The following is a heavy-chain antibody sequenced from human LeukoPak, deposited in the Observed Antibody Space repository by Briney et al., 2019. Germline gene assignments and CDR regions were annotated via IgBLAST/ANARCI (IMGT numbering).Heavy chain of an antibody. V-gene: IGHV3-7*03. J-gene: IGHJ6*02. CDR1: GFTFSSYW. Sequence: GGSLRLSCAASGFTFSSYWMNWARQAPGKGLEWVASINHNGNVNYYVDSVKGRFTISRDNAKNSLYLQMSNLRAEDTAVYSCARGGGLDVWGQGAMVTVSS. D-gene: IGHD3-16*01. CDR2: INHNGNVN. CDR3: ARGGGLDV.